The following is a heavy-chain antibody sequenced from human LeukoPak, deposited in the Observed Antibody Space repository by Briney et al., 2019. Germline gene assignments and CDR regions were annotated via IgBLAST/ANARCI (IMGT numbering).Heavy chain of an antibody. Sequence: GGSLRLSCAASGFAFSHFWMNWVRQAPGKGLEWVADIKQDGSEKYSVGSVRGRFTISRDNAKNSLYLQMNSLRAEDTAVYYCARALNSGSYAPADYWGQGTLVTVSS. CDR1: GFAFSHFW. CDR3: ARALNSGSYAPADY. CDR2: IKQDGSEK. D-gene: IGHD1-26*01. V-gene: IGHV3-7*01. J-gene: IGHJ4*02.